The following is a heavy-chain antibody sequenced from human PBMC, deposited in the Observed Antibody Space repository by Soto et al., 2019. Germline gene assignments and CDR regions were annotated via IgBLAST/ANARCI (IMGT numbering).Heavy chain of an antibody. J-gene: IGHJ4*02. Sequence: EVQLVESGGGLVQPGGSLRLSCAASGLTFSNYWMHWVRQAPGKGLVWVSRINSEGSSTNYADSVKGRFTNSRDNAKNTVYLQLTSLRAEDTAVYYCARGGRTTTAVGFDYLGRGTPVTVSS. V-gene: IGHV3-74*01. D-gene: IGHD6-13*01. CDR1: GLTFSNYW. CDR2: INSEGSST. CDR3: ARGGRTTTAVGFDY.